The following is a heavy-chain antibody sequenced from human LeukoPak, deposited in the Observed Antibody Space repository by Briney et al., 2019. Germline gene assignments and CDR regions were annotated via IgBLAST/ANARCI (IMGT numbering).Heavy chain of an antibody. V-gene: IGHV4-59*08. CDR1: GGSISSYF. J-gene: IGHJ4*02. D-gene: IGHD3-22*01. CDR2: IYYSGST. Sequence: SETLSLTCTVSGGSISSYFWSWIRQPPGKGLEWIGYIYYSGSTNYNPSLKSRVTISIDTSKNQFSLRLSSVTAADTAMYYCARRDYYDGSGYSYWGQGTLVTVSS. CDR3: ARRDYYDGSGYSY.